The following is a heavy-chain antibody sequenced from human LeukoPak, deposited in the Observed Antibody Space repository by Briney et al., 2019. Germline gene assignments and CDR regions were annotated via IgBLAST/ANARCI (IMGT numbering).Heavy chain of an antibody. CDR1: GFTFSDYA. J-gene: IGHJ4*02. Sequence: GGSLRLSCAASGFTFSDYAMSWVRQAPEKGLEWVSTISHVGGTYYADPVRGRFTISRDDSKNMVYLQMNSLRAEDTAIYYCARSIPYGTTWYGRSDYWGQGTLVTVSS. CDR3: ARSIPYGTTWYGRSDY. CDR2: ISHVGGT. D-gene: IGHD6-13*01. V-gene: IGHV3-23*01.